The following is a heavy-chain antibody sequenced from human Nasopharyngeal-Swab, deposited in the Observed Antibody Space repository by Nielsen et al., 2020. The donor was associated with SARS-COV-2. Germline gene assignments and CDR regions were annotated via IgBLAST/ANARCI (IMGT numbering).Heavy chain of an antibody. D-gene: IGHD6-13*01. Sequence: SEALSLTCSVSGGSISSSSYYWGWIRQPPGKGLEWIGSIYYSGSTYYNPSLKSRVTISIDTSKNHFSLKLSSVTAADTDVYYCARERRGIAAPGLDYWGQGTLVTVSS. CDR1: GGSISSSSYY. V-gene: IGHV4-39*07. CDR2: IYYSGST. CDR3: ARERRGIAAPGLDY. J-gene: IGHJ4*02.